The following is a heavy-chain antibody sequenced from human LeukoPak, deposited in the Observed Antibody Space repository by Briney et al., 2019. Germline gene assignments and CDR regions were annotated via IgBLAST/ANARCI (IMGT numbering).Heavy chain of an antibody. CDR1: GYSFTTYW. D-gene: IGHD2-15*01. J-gene: IGHJ5*02. V-gene: IGHV5-51*01. CDR3: ARRSGRVVVAATPVYNWFDP. CDR2: IYPGDSDT. Sequence: GESLKISCKGSGYSFTTYWIGWVRQMPGKGLEWMGIIYPGDSDTRYSPSFEGQVTISADKSISTAYLQWSSLKASDTAMYCCARRSGRVVVAATPVYNWFDPWGQGTLVTVSS.